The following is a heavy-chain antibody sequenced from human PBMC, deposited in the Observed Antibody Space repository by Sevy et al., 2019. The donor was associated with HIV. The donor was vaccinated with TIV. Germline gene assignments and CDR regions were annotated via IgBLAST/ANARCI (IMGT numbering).Heavy chain of an antibody. CDR3: TRNGGAFDNGFDP. J-gene: IGHJ5*02. V-gene: IGHV3-48*03. Sequence: GGCLRLSCTASGFTFSSYDMNWVCRAPGKGLEWVSKISSSGSSIYYADSVKGRFTISRDNDKNSLNLQMNSLRAEDTAVYYCTRNGGAFDNGFDPWGQGTLVTVSS. CDR1: GFTFSSYD. D-gene: IGHD2-8*01. CDR2: ISSSGSSI.